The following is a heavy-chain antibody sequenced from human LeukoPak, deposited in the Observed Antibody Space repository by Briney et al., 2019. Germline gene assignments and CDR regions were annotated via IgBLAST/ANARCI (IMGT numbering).Heavy chain of an antibody. Sequence: SVKVSCKASGGTFSSYAISWVRQAPGQGLEWMGRIIPIFGTGNYAQKFQGRVTITADKSTSTAYMELSSLRSEDTAVYYCARSLIAVAGTGSDWGQGTLVTVSS. J-gene: IGHJ4*02. CDR2: IIPIFGTG. CDR3: ARSLIAVAGTGSD. CDR1: GGTFSSYA. V-gene: IGHV1-69*06. D-gene: IGHD6-19*01.